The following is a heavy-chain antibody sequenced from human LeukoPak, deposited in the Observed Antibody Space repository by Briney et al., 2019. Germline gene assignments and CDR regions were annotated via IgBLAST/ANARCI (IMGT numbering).Heavy chain of an antibody. V-gene: IGHV3-21*01. D-gene: IGHD1-26*01. J-gene: IGHJ4*02. CDR3: AKGKWYFDY. Sequence: GGSLRLSCAASGFTFSRHGMNWVRQVPGKGLEWVSSISSSSTYIFYADSFQGRFTMSRDNAKKSLYLQMNSLRAEDTAVYYCAKGKWYFDYWGQGTLVTVSS. CDR1: GFTFSRHG. CDR2: ISSSSTYI.